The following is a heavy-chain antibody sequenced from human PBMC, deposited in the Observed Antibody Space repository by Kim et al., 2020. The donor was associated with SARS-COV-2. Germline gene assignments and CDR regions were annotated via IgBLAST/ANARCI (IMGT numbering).Heavy chain of an antibody. CDR1: GYTFTSYA. CDR2: INAGNGNT. J-gene: IGHJ4*02. Sequence: ASVKVSCKASGYTFTSYAMHWVRQAPGQRLEWMGWINAGNGNTKYSQKFQGRVTITRDTSASTAYMELSSLRSEDTAVYYCARVGGPYYYGSGSYMLDYWGQGTLVTVSS. CDR3: ARVGGPYYYGSGSYMLDY. V-gene: IGHV1-3*01. D-gene: IGHD3-10*01.